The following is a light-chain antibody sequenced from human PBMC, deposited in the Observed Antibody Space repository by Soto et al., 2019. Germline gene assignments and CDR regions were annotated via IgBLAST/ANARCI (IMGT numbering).Light chain of an antibody. CDR3: SSYAGSSNV. Sequence: QSVLTQPPSASGSPGQSVAISCTGTNSDVGGYNYVSWYQQHPGKAPKLMIYEANKRPSGVPDRFSGSKSGNTASLTVSGLQAEDEADYYCSSYAGSSNVFGTGTKVTVL. V-gene: IGLV2-8*01. CDR2: EAN. J-gene: IGLJ1*01. CDR1: NSDVGGYNY.